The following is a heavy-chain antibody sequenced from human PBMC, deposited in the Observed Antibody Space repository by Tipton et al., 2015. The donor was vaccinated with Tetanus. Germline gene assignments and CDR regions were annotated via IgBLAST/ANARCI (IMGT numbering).Heavy chain of an antibody. D-gene: IGHD1-14*01. J-gene: IGHJ6*04. CDR3: AKEALGVLNL. CDR2: ISTTSNTI. V-gene: IGHV3-48*01. Sequence: SLRLSCAASGFTLRSYSMNWVRQAPGKGLEWVSYISTTSNTIYYADSVRGRFTISRDNAKNLLYLQLNSLRADDTAIYYCAKEALGVLNLWGKGTTVIVSS. CDR1: GFTLRSYS.